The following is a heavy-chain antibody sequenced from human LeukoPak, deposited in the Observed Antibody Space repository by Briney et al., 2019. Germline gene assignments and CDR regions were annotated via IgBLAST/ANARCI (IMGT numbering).Heavy chain of an antibody. CDR2: ISWDGGNT. D-gene: IGHD3-16*01. CDR3: AKETSGEGTDY. Sequence: GGSLRLSCAASGFTLDDYTMHWARPAPGGGLEWVSLISWDGGNTYYADSVKGRFTISRDNSKNSLYLQMNSLRTEDTALYYCAKETSGEGTDYWGQGTLLTVSS. CDR1: GFTLDDYT. V-gene: IGHV3-43*01. J-gene: IGHJ4*02.